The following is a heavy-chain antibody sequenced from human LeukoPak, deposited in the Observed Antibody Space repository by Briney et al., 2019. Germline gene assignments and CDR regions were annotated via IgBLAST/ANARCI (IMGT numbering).Heavy chain of an antibody. CDR1: GFTFSNYG. V-gene: IGHV4-39*07. CDR2: IYYSGST. J-gene: IGHJ6*03. CDR3: ARGPSGRYYMDV. D-gene: IGHD1-26*01. Sequence: PGGSLRLSCAASGFTFSNYGMHWVRQAPGKGLEWIGSIYYSGSTYYSPSLKGRVTISVDTSKNQFSLKLSSVTAADTAVYYCARGPSGRYYMDVWGKGTTVTVSS.